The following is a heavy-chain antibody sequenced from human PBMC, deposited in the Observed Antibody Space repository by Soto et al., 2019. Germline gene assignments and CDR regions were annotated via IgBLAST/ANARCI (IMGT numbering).Heavy chain of an antibody. CDR2: IYSVGNR. CDR1: ELTVSNNY. D-gene: IGHD2-15*01. V-gene: IGHV3-53*01. CDR3: ARDYSSTLSNPFDY. Sequence: GGSLGHSCPVSELTVSNNYMSLVRQAPGKGPEWVAVIYSVGNRYYADSVKGRFSVSRDSAKNTLYLQMDNLRAEDTAVYYCARDYSSTLSNPFDYWGQGNWVTVSS. J-gene: IGHJ4*02.